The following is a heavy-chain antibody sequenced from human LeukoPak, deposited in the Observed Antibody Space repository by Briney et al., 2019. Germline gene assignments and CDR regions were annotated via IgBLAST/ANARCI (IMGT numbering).Heavy chain of an antibody. J-gene: IGHJ4*02. CDR1: GGSISSYY. V-gene: IGHV4-4*07. CDR2: IYTSGST. CDR3: ARDDYYDSSGYYRGYFDY. D-gene: IGHD3-22*01. Sequence: PSETLSLTCTVSGGSISSYYWSWIRQPAGKGLEWIGRIYTSGSTNYNPSLKSRVTMSVDTSKNQFSLKLSSVTAADTAVYYCARDDYYDSSGYYRGYFDYWGQGTLVTVPS.